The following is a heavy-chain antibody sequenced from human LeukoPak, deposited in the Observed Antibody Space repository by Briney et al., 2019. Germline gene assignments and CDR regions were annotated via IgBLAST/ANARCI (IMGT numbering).Heavy chain of an antibody. CDR3: ARQTGAMVRGVNWFDP. V-gene: IGHV4-39*01. CDR2: IYYRGST. Sequence: PSETLSLTCTVSGGSISSSNYYWGWIRQPPGKGLEWIGSIYYRGSTYYNSSLKSRVTISVDTSKNQFSLKLSSVTAADTAVYYCARQTGAMVRGVNWFDPWGQGTLVTVSS. J-gene: IGHJ5*02. D-gene: IGHD3-10*01. CDR1: GGSISSSNYY.